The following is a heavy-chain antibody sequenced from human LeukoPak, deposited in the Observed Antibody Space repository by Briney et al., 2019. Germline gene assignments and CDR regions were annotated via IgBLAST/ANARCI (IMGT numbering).Heavy chain of an antibody. CDR3: ARGGSSGAFDI. V-gene: IGHV3-66*01. CDR1: GFTVSSHY. CDR2: IYSDGTT. J-gene: IGHJ3*02. D-gene: IGHD1-26*01. Sequence: PGGSLRLSCVSSGFTVSSHYMTWVRQAPERGLEWVSLIYSDGTTYSADSVKGRFTISRDSSTNTLYLQMNSLRVEDTAVYYCARGGSSGAFDIWGQGTRVTVSS.